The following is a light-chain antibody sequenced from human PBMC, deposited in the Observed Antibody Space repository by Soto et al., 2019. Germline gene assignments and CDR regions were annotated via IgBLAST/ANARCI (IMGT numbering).Light chain of an antibody. CDR3: QQYGSSPPYT. J-gene: IGKJ2*01. CDR1: QSISSKF. V-gene: IGKV3-20*01. CDR2: STS. Sequence: EIVLTQSPGTLSLSPGDEATLSCRASQSISSKFLAWYQQKRGQTPRLLIYSTSRRATGIPDRFTGGGSGTDFTLTISRLESEDFAVYYCQQYGSSPPYTFGQGTKLDI.